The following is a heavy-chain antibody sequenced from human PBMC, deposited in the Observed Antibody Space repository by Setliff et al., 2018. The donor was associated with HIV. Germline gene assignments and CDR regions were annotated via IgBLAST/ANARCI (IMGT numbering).Heavy chain of an antibody. D-gene: IGHD5-18*01. V-gene: IGHV4-39*01. J-gene: IGHJ4*02. CDR2: IYYSGST. Sequence: PSETLSLTCTVSGDSTSSSSSYWGWIRQPPGKGLEWIGSIYYSGSTYYNPSLKSRVTISVDTSKNQYSLKLNSVTAADTAVHYCARTRGYTYGYIDSWAQGTLVTVSS. CDR3: ARTRGYTYGYIDS. CDR1: GDSTSSSSSY.